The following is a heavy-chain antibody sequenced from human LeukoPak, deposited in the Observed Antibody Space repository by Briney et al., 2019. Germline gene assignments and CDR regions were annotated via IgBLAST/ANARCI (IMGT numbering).Heavy chain of an antibody. J-gene: IGHJ4*02. CDR1: GGTFSSYA. Sequence: SVKVSRKASGGTFSSYAISWVRQAPGQGLEWMGRIIPIFGTANYAQKFQGRVTITTDESTSTAYMELSSLRSEDTAVYYCARDSYYDSSGYYYFWGQGTLVTVSS. CDR3: ARDSYYDSSGYYYF. D-gene: IGHD3-22*01. V-gene: IGHV1-69*05. CDR2: IIPIFGTA.